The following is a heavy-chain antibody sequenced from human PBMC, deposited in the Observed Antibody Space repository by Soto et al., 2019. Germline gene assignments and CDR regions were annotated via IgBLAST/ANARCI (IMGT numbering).Heavy chain of an antibody. J-gene: IGHJ4*02. Sequence: QVQLVESGAEVKKPGASVTVSCKASGYTFTSYYLHWVRQAPGQGLEWMGKINPSGGTTSYAQKFQGRVTMTRDTSTSTVSMELSSVRSEDTAVYYCVRGYYYDSSGYYGDPPYFDYWGQGTLVTVSS. CDR3: VRGYYYDSSGYYGDPPYFDY. CDR1: GYTFTSYY. V-gene: IGHV1-46*01. CDR2: INPSGGTT. D-gene: IGHD3-22*01.